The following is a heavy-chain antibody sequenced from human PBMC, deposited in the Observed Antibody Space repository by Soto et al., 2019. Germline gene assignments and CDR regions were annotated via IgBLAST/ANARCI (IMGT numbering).Heavy chain of an antibody. CDR1: GFSLSTTRVG. CDR2: IYWDDDK. V-gene: IGHV2-5*02. D-gene: IGHD4-4*01. J-gene: IGHJ4*02. CDR3: AHIDYSSTLDY. Sequence: QITLEESGPTLVKPTQTLTLTCTFSGFSLSTTRVGVGWIRQPPGKALEWLALIYWDDDKRYSPSLKSRLTITKDTSKNQVVLTITNMDPVDTATYYCAHIDYSSTLDYWGQGTLVTVSS.